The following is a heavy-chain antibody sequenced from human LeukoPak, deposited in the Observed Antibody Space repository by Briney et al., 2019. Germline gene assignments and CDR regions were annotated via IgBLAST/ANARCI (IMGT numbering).Heavy chain of an antibody. V-gene: IGHV3-7*01. CDR2: IKQDGSEK. Sequence: PGGSLRLSCAASGFTFSSYAMSWVRQAPGKGLEWVASIKQDGSEKYYVDSVKGRFTISRDNAKNSLYLQMNSLRAEDTAVYYCARAFYFVVPFDYWGQGTLVTVSS. CDR3: ARAFYFVVPFDY. D-gene: IGHD3-10*01. J-gene: IGHJ4*02. CDR1: GFTFSSYA.